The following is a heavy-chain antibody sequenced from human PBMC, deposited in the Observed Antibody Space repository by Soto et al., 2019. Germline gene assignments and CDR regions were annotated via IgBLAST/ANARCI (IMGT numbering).Heavy chain of an antibody. CDR2: ISGGGTTT. V-gene: IGHV3-48*04. Sequence: EVHLVESGGDLVQPGGSLRLSCAASGFSFSSFSMNWFGKAPGKGLEWVSYISGGGTTTYYADSVKGRFTISRDDAKNSLHLQMNSLQAEDTAVYYCARLGDYGSGSYWGQGTLVTVSS. D-gene: IGHD3-10*01. CDR1: GFSFSSFS. J-gene: IGHJ4*02. CDR3: ARLGDYGSGSY.